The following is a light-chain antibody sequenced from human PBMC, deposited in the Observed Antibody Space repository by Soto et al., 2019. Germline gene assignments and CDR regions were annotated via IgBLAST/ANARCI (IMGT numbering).Light chain of an antibody. Sequence: EIVLTQSPGTLSLSPGERATLSCRASQSVSSTYLAWYQQKPGQAPRLLIYDASSRATGIPARFSGSGSGTDFTLTISSLEPEDFAFYYCLQRSNWPPLLSFGGGTKVEIK. J-gene: IGKJ4*01. CDR2: DAS. CDR3: LQRSNWPPLLS. V-gene: IGKV3-11*01. CDR1: QSVSSTY.